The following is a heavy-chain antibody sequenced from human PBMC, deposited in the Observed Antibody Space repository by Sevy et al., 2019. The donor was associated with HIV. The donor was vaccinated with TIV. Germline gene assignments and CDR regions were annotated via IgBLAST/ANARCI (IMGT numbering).Heavy chain of an antibody. CDR3: ARENTMIEEPGWFDP. CDR1: GFTFSDYY. V-gene: IGHV3-11*01. D-gene: IGHD3-22*01. Sequence: GGSLRLSCAASGFTFSDYYMSWIRQAPGKGLEWVSYISRSGSTINYADSEKGRFTTSRDNAKNSLYLQINSLRAEDTAVYYCARENTMIEEPGWFDPWGQGTLVTVSS. CDR2: ISRSGSTI. J-gene: IGHJ5*02.